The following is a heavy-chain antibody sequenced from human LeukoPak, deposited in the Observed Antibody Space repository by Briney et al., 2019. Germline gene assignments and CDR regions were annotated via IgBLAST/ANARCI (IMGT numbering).Heavy chain of an antibody. V-gene: IGHV1-69*05. Sequence: SVKVSCKASGGTFSSYAISWVRQAPGQGLEWMGGIIPIFGTANYAQKFQGRVTITTDESTSTAYMELSSLRSEDTAVYYCARVGGDIVVVPAAAEFDPWGQGTLVTVSS. D-gene: IGHD2-2*01. CDR1: GGTFSSYA. J-gene: IGHJ5*02. CDR3: ARVGGDIVVVPAAAEFDP. CDR2: IIPIFGTA.